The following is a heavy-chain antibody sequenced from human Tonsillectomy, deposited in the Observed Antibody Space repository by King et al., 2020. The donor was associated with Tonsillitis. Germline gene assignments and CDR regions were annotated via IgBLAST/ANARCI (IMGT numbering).Heavy chain of an antibody. J-gene: IGHJ4*02. CDR1: GGFISSSSYY. V-gene: IGHV4-39*01. D-gene: IGHD6-19*01. CDR2: IYYSGST. Sequence: QLQESGPGLVKPSETLSLTCTVSGGFISSSSYYWGWIRQPPGKGLEWIGSIYYSGSTYYNPSLKSRVTISVDTSKNQFSLKLSSVTAADTAVYYCARLYGSGWTYYFDYWGQGTLVTVSS. CDR3: ARLYGSGWTYYFDY.